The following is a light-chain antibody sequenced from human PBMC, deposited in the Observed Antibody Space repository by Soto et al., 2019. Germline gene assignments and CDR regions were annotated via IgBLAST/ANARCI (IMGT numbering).Light chain of an antibody. CDR3: QQLSLYLLT. J-gene: IGKJ4*01. CDR2: QTS. V-gene: IGKV3D-11*02. CDR1: QSVSNS. Sequence: VVNLSACTLSLNKGERATLSCRASQSVSNSLAWYQQKTGQAPRLLIYQTSIRAAGIPARFSASGTGTDFTLTISYVQPEDFATYYCQQLSLYLLTFGG.